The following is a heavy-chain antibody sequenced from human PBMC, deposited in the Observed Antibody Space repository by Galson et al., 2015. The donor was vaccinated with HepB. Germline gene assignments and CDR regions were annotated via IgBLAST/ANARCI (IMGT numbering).Heavy chain of an antibody. D-gene: IGHD3-10*01. V-gene: IGHV4-4*02. CDR1: GDSISNDRW. Sequence: ETLSLTCAVYGDSISNDRWWSWVRQPPGEGLEWIGEAYHSGGTNYRPSLKSRVTISVDKSKNQFSLKLTSVTAADTAVYYCARAKEGRGYFDYWGQGTLVTVSS. CDR2: AYHSGGT. J-gene: IGHJ4*02. CDR3: ARAKEGRGYFDY.